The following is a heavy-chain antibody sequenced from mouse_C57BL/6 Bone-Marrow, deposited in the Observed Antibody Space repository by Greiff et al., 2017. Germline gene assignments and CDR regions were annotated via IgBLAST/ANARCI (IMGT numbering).Heavy chain of an antibody. CDR1: GYTFTSYW. V-gene: IGHV1-55*01. CDR3: AREEGYYKMDY. D-gene: IGHD2-12*01. CDR2: IYPGSGST. J-gene: IGHJ4*01. Sequence: QVQLQQPGAELVKHGASVKMSCKASGYTFTSYWITWVKQRPGQGLEWIGDIYPGSGSTNYNEKFKSKATLTVDTSSSTAYMQLSSLTSEDSAVYCCAREEGYYKMDYWGQGTSVTVSS.